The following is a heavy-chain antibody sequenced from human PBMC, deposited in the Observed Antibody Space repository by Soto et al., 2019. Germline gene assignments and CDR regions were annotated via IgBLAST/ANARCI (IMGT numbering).Heavy chain of an antibody. J-gene: IGHJ4*02. CDR3: ARVKPSGRKPPYFDY. CDR2: IYYSGST. V-gene: IGHV4-31*03. D-gene: IGHD1-26*01. CDR1: GGSISSGGYY. Sequence: QVQLQESGPGLVKPSQTLSLTCTVSGGSISSGGYYWSWIRQHPGKGLEWIGYIYYSGSTYYNPSLKSRVTISVDTSKNQFSLKLSSVTAAGTAVYYCARVKPSGRKPPYFDYWGQGTLVTVSS.